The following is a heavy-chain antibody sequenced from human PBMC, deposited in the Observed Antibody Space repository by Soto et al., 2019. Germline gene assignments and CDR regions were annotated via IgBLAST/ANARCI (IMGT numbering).Heavy chain of an antibody. V-gene: IGHV4-59*01. Sequence: LSLTCTVSGGSISSYYWSWIRQPPGKGLEWIGYIYYSGSTNYNPSLKSRVTISVDTSKNQFSLKLSSVTTADTAVYYCARGGGAARPRWFDPWGQGTLVTVSS. D-gene: IGHD6-6*01. J-gene: IGHJ5*02. CDR1: GGSISSYY. CDR3: ARGGGAARPRWFDP. CDR2: IYYSGST.